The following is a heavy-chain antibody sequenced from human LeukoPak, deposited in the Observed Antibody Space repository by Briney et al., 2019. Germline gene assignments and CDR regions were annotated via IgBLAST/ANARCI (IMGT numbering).Heavy chain of an antibody. J-gene: IGHJ4*02. CDR2: IWYDGSNK. D-gene: IGHD6-13*01. CDR3: ARGRMRYSSSSFDY. Sequence: GGSLRLSCAASGFTFSSYGMHWVRQAPGKGLEWVAVIWYDGSNKYYADSVKGRFTISRDNSKSTLYLQMNSLRAEDTAVYYCARGRMRYSSSSFDYWGQGTLVTVSS. CDR1: GFTFSSYG. V-gene: IGHV3-33*01.